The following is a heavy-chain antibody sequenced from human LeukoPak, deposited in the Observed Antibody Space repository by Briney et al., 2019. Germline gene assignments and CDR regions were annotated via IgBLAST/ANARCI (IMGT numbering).Heavy chain of an antibody. CDR2: IYSGGST. D-gene: IGHD5-18*01. J-gene: IGHJ3*02. V-gene: IGHV3-53*01. CDR1: GFTVSSNY. Sequence: GGSLRLSCAASGFTVSSNYMSWVRQAPGKGLEWVSVIYSGGSTYYADSVKGRFTISRDNSKNTLYLQMNSLRAEDTAVYYCARDGGYSYGYAFDIWGQGTMVTVSS. CDR3: ARDGGYSYGYAFDI.